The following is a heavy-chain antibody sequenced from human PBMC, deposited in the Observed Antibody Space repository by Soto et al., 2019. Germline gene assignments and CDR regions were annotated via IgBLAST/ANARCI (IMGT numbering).Heavy chain of an antibody. CDR2: INHSGST. J-gene: IGHJ6*02. D-gene: IGHD2-15*01. CDR3: ARGFLGYCSGGSCYVGHYYDDYGMDV. Sequence: SETLSLTCAVYGGSFSGYYWSWIRQPPGKGLEWIGEINHSGSTNYNPSLKSRVTISVDTSKNQFSLKLSSVTAADTAVYYCARGFLGYCSGGSCYVGHYYDDYGMDVWGQGTTVTVSS. CDR1: GGSFSGYY. V-gene: IGHV4-34*01.